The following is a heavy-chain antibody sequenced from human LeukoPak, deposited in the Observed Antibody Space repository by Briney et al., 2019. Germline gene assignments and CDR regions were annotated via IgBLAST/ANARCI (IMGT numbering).Heavy chain of an antibody. CDR1: GFTFSSYG. CDR3: ARDQISSSGWYRDNYFDY. J-gene: IGHJ4*02. D-gene: IGHD6-19*01. V-gene: IGHV3-30*03. Sequence: GGSLRLSCAASGFTFSSYGMHWVRQAPGKGLEWVAVISYDGSNKYYADSVKGRFTISRDNSKNTLYLQMNSLRAEDTAAYYCARDQISSSGWYRDNYFDYWGQGTLVTVSS. CDR2: ISYDGSNK.